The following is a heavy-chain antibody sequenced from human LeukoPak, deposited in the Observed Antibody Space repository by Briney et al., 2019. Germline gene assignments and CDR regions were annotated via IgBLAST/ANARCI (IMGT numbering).Heavy chain of an antibody. Sequence: ESGPTLVNPTQTLTLTCSFSGFSLMYSGVGVAWIRQPPGKALEWLALIYWDDDKRFSPSLESRLTVTKDTSKNQVVLTMTDMDPVDTATYYCARLRGYTFGGINYFDYWGQGTLVTVSS. CDR2: IYWDDDK. J-gene: IGHJ4*02. CDR1: GFSLMYSGVG. CDR3: ARLRGYTFGGINYFDY. D-gene: IGHD3-16*01. V-gene: IGHV2-5*02.